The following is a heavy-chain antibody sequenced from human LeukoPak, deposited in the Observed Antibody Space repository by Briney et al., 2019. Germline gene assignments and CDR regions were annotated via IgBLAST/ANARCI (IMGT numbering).Heavy chain of an antibody. D-gene: IGHD6-13*01. CDR2: ISDSGDYT. CDR3: AKKPPYSNSWYFEY. Sequence: PGGSLRLSCAASGFTFSSYSMNWVRQAPGKGLEWVSSISDSGDYTYYADSVKGRFTISRDNSKNTLYLQMNSLRAEDTAIYYCAKKPPYSNSWYFEYWGQGTLVTVSS. J-gene: IGHJ4*02. V-gene: IGHV3-23*01. CDR1: GFTFSSYS.